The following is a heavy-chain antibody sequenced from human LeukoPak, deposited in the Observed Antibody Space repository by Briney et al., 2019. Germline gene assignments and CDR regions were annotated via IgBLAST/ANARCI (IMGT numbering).Heavy chain of an antibody. CDR3: ARAPGRGSSSVVGYYYYYYGMDV. CDR2: IIPILGIA. Sequence: SVKVSCKASGGTFSSYAISWVRQAPGQGLEWMGRIIPILGIANCAQKFQGRVTITADKSTSTAYMELSSLRSEDTAVYYCARAPGRGSSSVVGYYYYYYGMDVWGQGTTVTVSS. D-gene: IGHD6-6*01. V-gene: IGHV1-69*04. CDR1: GGTFSSYA. J-gene: IGHJ6*02.